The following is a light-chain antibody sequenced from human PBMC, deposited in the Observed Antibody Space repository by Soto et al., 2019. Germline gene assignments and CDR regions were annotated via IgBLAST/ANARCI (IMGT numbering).Light chain of an antibody. CDR3: SSYTDRNNLV. V-gene: IGLV2-8*01. J-gene: IGLJ1*01. CDR2: DVS. CDR1: SSDMGGYNS. Sequence: QSALTQSPSASGSPGQSVTISCTGTSSDMGGYNSVSWYQQHPGKAPKVMIYDVSKRPSGVPDRFSGSKSGNTASLTVSALQAEDEADYYCSSYTDRNNLVFGTGTKLTVL.